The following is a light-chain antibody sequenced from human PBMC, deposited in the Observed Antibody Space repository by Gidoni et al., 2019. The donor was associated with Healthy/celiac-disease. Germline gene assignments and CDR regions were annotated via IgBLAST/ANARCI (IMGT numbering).Light chain of an antibody. V-gene: IGKV3-11*01. J-gene: IGKJ1*01. Sequence: ELVLTQSPATLSLSPGERATLSCRASQSVSSYVAWYQQKPGQAPRLLIYDASNRATGIPARFSGSGSGTDFTLTISSLEPEDFAVYYCQQRSNWPRTFGQXTKVEIK. CDR2: DAS. CDR1: QSVSSY. CDR3: QQRSNWPRT.